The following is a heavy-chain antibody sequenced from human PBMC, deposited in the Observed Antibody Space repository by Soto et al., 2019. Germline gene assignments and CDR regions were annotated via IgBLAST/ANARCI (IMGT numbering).Heavy chain of an antibody. D-gene: IGHD3-10*01. Sequence: GGSLRLSCAASGFTFSSYDMHWVRQATGKGLEWVSAIGTAGDTYYPGSVKGRFTISRDNSLKLSSVTAADTAVYFCARYGSGSYYPTTFDYWGQGT. CDR1: GFTFSSYD. V-gene: IGHV3-13*01. CDR2: IGTAGDT. CDR3: ARYGSGSYYPTTFDY. J-gene: IGHJ4*02.